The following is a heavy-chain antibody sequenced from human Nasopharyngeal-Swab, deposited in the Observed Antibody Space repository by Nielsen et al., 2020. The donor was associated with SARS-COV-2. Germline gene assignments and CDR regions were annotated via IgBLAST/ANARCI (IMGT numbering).Heavy chain of an antibody. CDR1: GGSISSSSYY. D-gene: IGHD5-24*01. J-gene: IGHJ4*02. CDR2: IYYSGST. V-gene: IGHV4-39*01. CDR3: ARQSATRGTDGYNFSY. Sequence: SETLSLTFTVSGGSISSSSYYWGWIRQPPGKGLEWIGSIYYSGSTYYNSSLKSRVTISVDTSKNQFSLKLSSVTAADTAVYYCARQSATRGTDGYNFSYWGQGTLVTVSS.